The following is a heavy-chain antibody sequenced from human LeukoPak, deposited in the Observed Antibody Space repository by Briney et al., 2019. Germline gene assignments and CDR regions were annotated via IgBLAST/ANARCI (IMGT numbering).Heavy chain of an antibody. CDR3: GRDFHDSLDY. V-gene: IGHV1-2*02. J-gene: IGHJ4*02. Sequence: ASVKVSCKASGYTFTGYYMHWVRQAPGQGLEWMGWINPDSGGANFAQKFQGRVTMTRDSSISTAYMELSRLRSDDTAVYYRGRDFHDSLDYWGQGTLVTVSS. CDR1: GYTFTGYY. CDR2: INPDSGGA.